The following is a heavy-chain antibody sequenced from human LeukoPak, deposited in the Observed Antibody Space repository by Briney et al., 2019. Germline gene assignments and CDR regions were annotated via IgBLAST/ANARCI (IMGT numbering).Heavy chain of an antibody. CDR2: IYSGGST. J-gene: IGHJ4*02. Sequence: PGGSLRLSCAASGFTVSSNYMSWVRQAPGKGLEWVSVIYSGGSTYYAVSVKGRFTISRDSSKNTLYFQMNSLRAEDAAVYYCARDQCACGLFDYWGQGTLVTVSS. CDR1: GFTVSSNY. D-gene: IGHD3/OR15-3a*01. CDR3: ARDQCACGLFDY. V-gene: IGHV3-53*01.